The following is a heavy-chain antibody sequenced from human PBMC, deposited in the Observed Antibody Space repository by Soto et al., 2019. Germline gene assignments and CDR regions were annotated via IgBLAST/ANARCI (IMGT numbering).Heavy chain of an antibody. D-gene: IGHD3-10*01. J-gene: IGHJ4*02. CDR1: GGSISSGDDY. V-gene: IGHV4-61*08. Sequence: SETLSLTCTVSGGSISSGDDYWSWIPQPPGKGLECIGYISYIGSTKYNPSLRSRVTILRDASKEQFSLKLSSVTAADTAISCCARSSAGNYCAQYWGQGALVTVSS. CDR3: ARSSAGNYCAQY. CDR2: ISYIGST.